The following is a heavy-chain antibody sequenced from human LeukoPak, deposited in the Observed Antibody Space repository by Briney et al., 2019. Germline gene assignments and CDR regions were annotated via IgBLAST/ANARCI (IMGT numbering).Heavy chain of an antibody. CDR3: ARGQGSYYRGTGFDL. V-gene: IGHV4-34*01. Sequence: SETLSLTCTVSGGSISSYYWSWIRQPPGKGLEGIGEINHSGSTNYNPSLKSRVTISVDTSKNQFSLKLSSVTAADTAVYYCARGQGSYYRGTGFDLWGRGTLVTVSS. CDR1: GGSISSYY. D-gene: IGHD1-26*01. CDR2: INHSGST. J-gene: IGHJ2*01.